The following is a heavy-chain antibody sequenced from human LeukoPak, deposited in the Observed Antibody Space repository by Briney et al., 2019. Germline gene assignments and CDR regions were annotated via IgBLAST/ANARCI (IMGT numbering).Heavy chain of an antibody. D-gene: IGHD6-19*01. V-gene: IGHV3-48*03. CDR3: VRESRSDWYVGYFDY. CDR1: GFSFSSYE. Sequence: GGSLRLSCAASGFSFSSYEMNWVRQAPGKGLEWISYITSSGATKYSADSVKGRSTISRDNAKNSLYLQMTSLRVEDTAFYYCVRESRSDWYVGYFDYWGRGTLVTVSS. CDR2: ITSSGATK. J-gene: IGHJ4*02.